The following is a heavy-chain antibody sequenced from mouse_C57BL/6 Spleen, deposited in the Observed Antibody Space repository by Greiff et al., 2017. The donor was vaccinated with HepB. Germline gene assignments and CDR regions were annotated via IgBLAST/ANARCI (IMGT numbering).Heavy chain of an antibody. V-gene: IGHV3-6*01. J-gene: IGHJ3*01. CDR1: GYSITSGYY. D-gene: IGHD1-1*01. CDR2: ISYDGSN. CDR3: ARGYGSRPAWFAY. Sequence: EVQLQQSGPGLVKPSQSLSLTCSVTGYSITSGYYWNWIRQFPGNKLEWMGYISYDGSNNYNPSLKNRISITRDTSKNQFFLKLNSVTTEDTATYYCARGYGSRPAWFAYWGQGTLVTVSA.